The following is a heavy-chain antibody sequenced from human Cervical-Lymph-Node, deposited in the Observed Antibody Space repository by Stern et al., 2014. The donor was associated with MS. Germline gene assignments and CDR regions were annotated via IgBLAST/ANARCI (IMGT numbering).Heavy chain of an antibody. CDR3: ARGGKTDYYYGMDV. V-gene: IGHV1-2*02. Sequence: QLVQSGAEVKKPGATVKVSCKASGYTFSDHYIHRVRQAPGQGLEWMGWINPDSGNTVDEHKFEGRFTMTRDTSISTVYMELSRLRSDDTAQYYCARGGKTDYYYGMDVWGQGTTVTVSS. J-gene: IGHJ6*02. CDR2: INPDSGNT. D-gene: IGHD1-26*01. CDR1: GYTFSDHY.